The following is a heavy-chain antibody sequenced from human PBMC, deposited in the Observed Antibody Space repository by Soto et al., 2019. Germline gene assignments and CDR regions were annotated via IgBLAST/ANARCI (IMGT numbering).Heavy chain of an antibody. V-gene: IGHV4-59*08. J-gene: IGHJ3*02. CDR1: GGSISSYY. CDR2: IYYSGST. D-gene: IGHD3-10*01. Sequence: SETLSLTCTVSGGSISSYYWSWIRQPPGKGLEWIGYIYYSGSTNYNPSLKSRVTISVDTSKNQFSLKLSSVTAADTAVYYCARLPREYGSGSYYHDAFDIWGQGTMVPVSS. CDR3: ARLPREYGSGSYYHDAFDI.